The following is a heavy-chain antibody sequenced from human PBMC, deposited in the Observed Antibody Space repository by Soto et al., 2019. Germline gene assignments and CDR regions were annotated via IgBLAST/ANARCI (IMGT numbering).Heavy chain of an antibody. CDR2: ISYDGSNK. V-gene: IGHV3-30*18. D-gene: IGHD3-3*01. Sequence: QVQLVESGGGVVQPGRSLRLSCAASGFTFSSYGMHWVRQAPGKGLEWVAVISYDGSNKYYADSVKGRFTISRDNSKNTLYLQMNSLRAEDTAVYYCANDQQGGTYDFWSGYYYYYYGMDVWGQGTTVTVSS. CDR1: GFTFSSYG. J-gene: IGHJ6*02. CDR3: ANDQQGGTYDFWSGYYYYYYGMDV.